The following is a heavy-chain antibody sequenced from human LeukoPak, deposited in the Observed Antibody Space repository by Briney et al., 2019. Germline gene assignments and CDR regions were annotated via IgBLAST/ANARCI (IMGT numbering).Heavy chain of an antibody. D-gene: IGHD5-18*01. Sequence: SETLSLTCTVSGASISSYYWSWIRQPAGKGLEWIGHIYTSGNTNYNPSLKSRVTMSVDTSKNQFSLNLSSVTAADTAVYYCARETETDTSMVPYNWFDPWGQGTLVTVSS. CDR1: GASISSYY. CDR3: ARETETDTSMVPYNWFDP. V-gene: IGHV4-4*07. CDR2: IYTSGNT. J-gene: IGHJ5*02.